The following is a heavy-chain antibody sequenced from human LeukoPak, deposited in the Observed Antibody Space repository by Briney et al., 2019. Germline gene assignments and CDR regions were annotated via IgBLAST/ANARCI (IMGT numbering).Heavy chain of an antibody. D-gene: IGHD3-22*01. CDR1: GGSISSHY. CDR3: ARNPYNYYDRINDAFDI. V-gene: IGHV4-59*11. Sequence: SETLSLTCGVSGGSISSHYWSWIRQPPGKGLEWVGYIYYTGSTNYDPSLKSRVTISLDTSKNQFSLKLRSVTAADTAVYYCARNPYNYYDRINDAFDIWGQGTMVTVPS. CDR2: IYYTGST. J-gene: IGHJ3*02.